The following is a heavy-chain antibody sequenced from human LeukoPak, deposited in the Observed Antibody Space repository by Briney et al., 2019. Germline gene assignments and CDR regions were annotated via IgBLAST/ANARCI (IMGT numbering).Heavy chain of an antibody. D-gene: IGHD3/OR15-3a*01. CDR1: GFTFSSFG. J-gene: IGHJ4*02. CDR2: VSFDGDNK. V-gene: IGHV3-30*19. Sequence: PGRSLTLSCAASGFTFSSFGMHWVRQAPGKGLEWVAVVSFDGDNKYYADSVKDRFTISRDNSQNTLYLQLNSLRAEDTAVYYCARDWTLNYWGQGTLVTVSS. CDR3: ARDWTLNY.